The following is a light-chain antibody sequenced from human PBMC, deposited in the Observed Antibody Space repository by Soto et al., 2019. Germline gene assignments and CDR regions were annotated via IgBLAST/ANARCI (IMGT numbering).Light chain of an antibody. Sequence: QSALTQPPSASGSPGQSVTISCTGTNSDVGGYNYVSWYQQYPGKAPKLIIYEVNERPSGVPDRFSGSKSGNTASLTVSGLQTADEADYYCSSYAGNNWYVFGTGTKVTVL. CDR3: SSYAGNNWYV. V-gene: IGLV2-8*01. CDR1: NSDVGGYNY. J-gene: IGLJ1*01. CDR2: EVN.